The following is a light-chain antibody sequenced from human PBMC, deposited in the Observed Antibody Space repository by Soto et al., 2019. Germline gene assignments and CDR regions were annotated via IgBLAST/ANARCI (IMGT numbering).Light chain of an antibody. CDR3: QQYDNLLYP. Sequence: DIQMTQSPSSLSASVGDRVTITCHSSQDISNYLNWYQQKPGKAPKLLIYDASNLETGVPSRFSGSGSGTDFTFTISSLQPEDIATYHCQQYDNLLYPFGKGTKVDI. CDR2: DAS. CDR1: QDISNY. V-gene: IGKV1-33*01. J-gene: IGKJ2*01.